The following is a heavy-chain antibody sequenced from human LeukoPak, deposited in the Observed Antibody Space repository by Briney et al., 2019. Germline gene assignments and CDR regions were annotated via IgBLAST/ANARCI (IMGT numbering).Heavy chain of an antibody. J-gene: IGHJ6*03. D-gene: IGHD4-11*01. V-gene: IGHV1-69*05. CDR2: IIPIFGTA. CDR3: ARETDYRDYYYMDV. CDR1: GGTFSSYA. Sequence: ASVKVSCKASGGTFSSYAISWVRQAPGQGLAWMGGIIPIFGTANYAQKFQGRVTITTDESASTAYMELSSLRSEDTAAYYCARETDYRDYYYMDVWGKGTTVTVSS.